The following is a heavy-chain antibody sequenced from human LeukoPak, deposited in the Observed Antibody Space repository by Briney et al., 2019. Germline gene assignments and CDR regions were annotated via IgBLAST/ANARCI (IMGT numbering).Heavy chain of an antibody. CDR1: GFTVSTSY. Sequence: PGGSLRLSCAASGFTVSTSYMSRVRQAPGKGLEWVSVTYSGGTTYYADSVKDRFTISRDSSKNSLYLQINTLRVEDTAVYYCARVSPFDYWGQGTLVTVSS. CDR2: TYSGGTT. J-gene: IGHJ4*02. CDR3: ARVSPFDY. V-gene: IGHV3-66*01.